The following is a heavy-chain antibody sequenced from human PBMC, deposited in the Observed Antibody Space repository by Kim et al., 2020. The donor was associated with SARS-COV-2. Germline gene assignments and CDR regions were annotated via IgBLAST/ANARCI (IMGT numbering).Heavy chain of an antibody. CDR3: ARTGIVGATDY. D-gene: IGHD1-26*01. Sequence: GYAQRFQARTTMHRNTSISNAYMQLSSLRSEDTAVYYCARTGIVGATDYWGQGTLVTVSS. J-gene: IGHJ4*02. V-gene: IGHV1-8*01.